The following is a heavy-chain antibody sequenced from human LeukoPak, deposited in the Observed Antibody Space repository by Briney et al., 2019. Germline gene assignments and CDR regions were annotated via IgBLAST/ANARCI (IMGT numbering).Heavy chain of an antibody. CDR3: ARDPQLRGDY. Sequence: GESLRLSCAASGFTFSSYSMHWVRQAPGKGLEWVAVISYDGSNKYYADSVKGRFTISRDNSKQTLYLQMNSLRTEDTAVYYCARDPQLRGDYWGQGTLVTVSS. V-gene: IGHV3-30-3*01. D-gene: IGHD2-2*01. CDR2: ISYDGSNK. J-gene: IGHJ4*02. CDR1: GFTFSSYS.